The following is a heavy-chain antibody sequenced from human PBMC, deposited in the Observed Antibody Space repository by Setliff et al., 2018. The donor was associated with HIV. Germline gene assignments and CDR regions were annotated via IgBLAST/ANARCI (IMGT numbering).Heavy chain of an antibody. CDR3: GRDPFWSGYDAFDI. CDR1: GYTFTGYY. V-gene: IGHV1-2*02. D-gene: IGHD3-3*01. J-gene: IGHJ3*02. CDR2: INPNTGGT. Sequence: GASVKXSCKASGYTFTGYYMHWVRQAPGQGLEWMGWINPNTGGTNFAQKFQGRVTMTRDTSISTAYMELSRLRSDDTAVYYCGRDPFWSGYDAFDIWGQGTMVTVSS.